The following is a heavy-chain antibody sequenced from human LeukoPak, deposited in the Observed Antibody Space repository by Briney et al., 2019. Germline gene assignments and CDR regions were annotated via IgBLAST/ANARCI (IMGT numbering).Heavy chain of an antibody. Sequence: SETLSLTCAVSGYSIRSGFFWAWIRQPPGKGLEWIGSIYHSGTYYNPSLESRVTMSIDTSKNQFSLRLSSVTAADTAVYYCARDDYSNYGHYWGQGKLVTVSS. D-gene: IGHD4-11*01. CDR1: GYSIRSGFF. CDR3: ARDDYSNYGHY. V-gene: IGHV4-38-2*02. CDR2: IYHSGT. J-gene: IGHJ4*02.